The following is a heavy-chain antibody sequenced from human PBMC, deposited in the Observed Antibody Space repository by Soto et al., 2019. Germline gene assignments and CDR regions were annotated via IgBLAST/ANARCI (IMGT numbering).Heavy chain of an antibody. CDR1: GFTFSSYA. CDR2: ISGSGDST. V-gene: IGHV3-23*01. D-gene: IGHD6-19*01. Sequence: EVQLLESGGGLVQPGGSLRLSCAASGFTFSSYAMSWVRQAPGKGLEWVSVISGSGDSTYYADSVKGRFTISRDNSKNPLYRQMNSLRAEDTAVYYCSRRSSGWYFDYWAREPWSPSPQ. J-gene: IGHJ4*02. CDR3: SRRSSGWYFDY.